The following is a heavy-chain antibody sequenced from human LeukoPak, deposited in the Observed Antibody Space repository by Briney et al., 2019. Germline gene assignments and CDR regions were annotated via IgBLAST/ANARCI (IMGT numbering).Heavy chain of an antibody. CDR2: ISAYNGNT. Sequence: ASVKVSCKASGYTFTSYGISWVRQAPGQGLEWMGWISAYNGNTNYAQKRQGRGTMTTDKSTRTDYMELRSLRSDDTAVYYCARDYYGSGSYSRYYYYYGMDVWGKGTTVTVSS. D-gene: IGHD3-10*01. CDR1: GYTFTSYG. J-gene: IGHJ6*04. V-gene: IGHV1-18*04. CDR3: ARDYYGSGSYSRYYYYYGMDV.